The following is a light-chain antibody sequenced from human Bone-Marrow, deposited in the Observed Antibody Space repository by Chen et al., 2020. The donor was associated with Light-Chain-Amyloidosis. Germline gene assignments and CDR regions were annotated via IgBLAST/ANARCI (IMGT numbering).Light chain of an antibody. CDR3: SSYTITNTLV. CDR2: EVT. J-gene: IGLJ1*01. Sequence: QSALTQPASVSGSPGQSITISCTGTSSDVGGDNHVSWYQQHPDKAPKLMIYEVTNRPSWVPDRFSRSTSDNTASLTISGLQTEDEADYFCSSYTITNTLVFGSGTRVTVL. CDR1: SSDVGGDNH. V-gene: IGLV2-14*01.